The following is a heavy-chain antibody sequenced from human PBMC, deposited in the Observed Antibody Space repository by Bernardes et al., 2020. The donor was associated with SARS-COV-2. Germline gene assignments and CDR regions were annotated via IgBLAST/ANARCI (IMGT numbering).Heavy chain of an antibody. J-gene: IGHJ4*02. Sequence: SGPTLVKPTQTLTLTCTFSGFSLSTSGMCMNWIRQPPGKALEWLARIDWDDDKYYNSSLKTRLTISKDTSKNQVVLIMTNMDPEDTATYYCARILSACSNGAGSMITDVDYWGQGSLVTVSS. V-gene: IGHV2-70*11. CDR3: ARILSACSNGAGSMITDVDY. CDR2: IDWDDDK. D-gene: IGHD2-8*01. CDR1: GFSLSTSGMC.